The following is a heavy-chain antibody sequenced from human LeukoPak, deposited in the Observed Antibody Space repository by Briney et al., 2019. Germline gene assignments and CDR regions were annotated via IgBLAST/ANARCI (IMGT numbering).Heavy chain of an antibody. J-gene: IGHJ3*02. Sequence: SETLSLTCTVSGGSISSHFWSWIRQPPGKGLEWIAYIYYSGSTDYSGSTDYNPSLKSRVTISVDTSKKQFSLKLSSVTAGDTAVYYCARQTKTTADAFDIWGQGTIVTVSS. V-gene: IGHV4-59*08. D-gene: IGHD4-17*01. CDR1: GGSISSHF. CDR3: ARQTKTTADAFDI. CDR2: IYYSGSTDYSGST.